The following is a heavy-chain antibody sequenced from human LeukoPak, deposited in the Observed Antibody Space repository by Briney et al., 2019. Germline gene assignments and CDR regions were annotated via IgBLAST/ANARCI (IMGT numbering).Heavy chain of an antibody. D-gene: IGHD5-18*01. CDR2: IYPGDSDT. V-gene: IGHV5-51*01. CDR3: ARGAQPYYYYYYMDV. Sequence: RESLKISCKGSGYSFTSYWIGWVRQMPGKGLEWMGIIYPGDSDTRYSPSFQGQVAISADKSISTAYLQWSSLKASDTAMYYCARGAQPYYYYYYMDVWGKGTTVTVSS. J-gene: IGHJ6*03. CDR1: GYSFTSYW.